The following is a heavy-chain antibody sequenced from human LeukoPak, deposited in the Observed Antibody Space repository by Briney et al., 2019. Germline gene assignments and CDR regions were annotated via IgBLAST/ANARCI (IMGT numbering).Heavy chain of an antibody. CDR3: AREGRYYYDSSGYTSVGAFDI. CDR2: IYTSGST. CDR1: GGSISSGSHY. D-gene: IGHD3-22*01. J-gene: IGHJ3*02. Sequence: SQTLSLTCTVSGGSISSGSHYWSWIRQPAGKGLEWIGRIYTSGSTNYNPSLKSRVTISVDTSKSQFSLKLSSVTAADTAVYYCAREGRYYYDSSGYTSVGAFDIWGQGTMVTVSS. V-gene: IGHV4-61*02.